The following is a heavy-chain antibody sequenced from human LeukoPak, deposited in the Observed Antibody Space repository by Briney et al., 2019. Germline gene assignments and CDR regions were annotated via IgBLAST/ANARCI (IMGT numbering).Heavy chain of an antibody. CDR1: GFTFSSYG. J-gene: IGHJ4*02. CDR2: IWYDGSNK. V-gene: IGHV3-33*01. CDR3: ARGRSGSALDY. Sequence: GGSLRLSCAASGFTFSSYGMHWVRQAPGKGLEWVAVIWYDGSNKYYADSVKGRFTISRDNSKNTLYLQMNSLRAEDTAVYYCARGRSGSALDYWGQGTLVTASS. D-gene: IGHD1-26*01.